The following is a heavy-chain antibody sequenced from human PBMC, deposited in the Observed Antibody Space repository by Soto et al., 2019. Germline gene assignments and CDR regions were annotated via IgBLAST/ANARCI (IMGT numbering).Heavy chain of an antibody. CDR2: ISYDGSNK. Sequence: GGSLRLSCAASGLTFSSYGMPWVRQAPDKGLEWVAVISYDGSNKYYADSVKGRFTISRDNSKSTLYLQMNSLRAEDTAVYYCAREYYDILTGYYRGLDYWGQGTLVTVSS. CDR3: AREYYDILTGYYRGLDY. V-gene: IGHV3-30*03. CDR1: GLTFSSYG. D-gene: IGHD3-9*01. J-gene: IGHJ4*02.